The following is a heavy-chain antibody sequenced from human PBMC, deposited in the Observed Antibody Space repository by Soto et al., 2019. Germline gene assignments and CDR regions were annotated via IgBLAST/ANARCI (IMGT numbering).Heavy chain of an antibody. CDR2: IHSTGSS. D-gene: IGHD4-4*01. V-gene: IGHV4-59*08. CDR1: GGSISGYY. J-gene: IGHJ4*02. CDR3: ARHSNEYRKSLDN. Sequence: QLQLQESGPGLVKPSETLSLTCPVSGGSISGYYWSWIRQPPGKGLEWIAFIHSTGSSNSNPSLERRVTMTIDTSKNQFSLKLSSVTAADTAVYYCARHSNEYRKSLDNWGQGTLVTVS.